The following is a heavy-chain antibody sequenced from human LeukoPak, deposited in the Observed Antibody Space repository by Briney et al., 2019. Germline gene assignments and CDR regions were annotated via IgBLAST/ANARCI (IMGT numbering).Heavy chain of an antibody. Sequence: GGSLRLSCAASGFTFSGSGMHWVRQAPGKGLEWVAFIRNDGTNKYYAESVEGRLTISRDNSKNTLYLQMNSLRAEDTAVYYCAKGTSYNWNDGWFDPWGNGILVTVSS. CDR2: IRNDGTNK. D-gene: IGHD1-20*01. CDR3: AKGTSYNWNDGWFDP. V-gene: IGHV3-30*02. J-gene: IGHJ5*02. CDR1: GFTFSGSG.